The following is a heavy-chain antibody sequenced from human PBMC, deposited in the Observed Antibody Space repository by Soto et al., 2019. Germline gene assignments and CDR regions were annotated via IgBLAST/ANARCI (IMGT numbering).Heavy chain of an antibody. Sequence: ASVKVSCKASGYTFTGYGIHWVRQAPGQRLEWMGWINPNSGDTNYAPKFQGRVTITRDTSASTAYMELSSLRSEDTAVYYCARTAPEGYSIALFDSWGQGTLVTVSS. CDR2: INPNSGDT. D-gene: IGHD6-13*01. V-gene: IGHV1-3*01. CDR1: GYTFTGYG. J-gene: IGHJ5*01. CDR3: ARTAPEGYSIALFDS.